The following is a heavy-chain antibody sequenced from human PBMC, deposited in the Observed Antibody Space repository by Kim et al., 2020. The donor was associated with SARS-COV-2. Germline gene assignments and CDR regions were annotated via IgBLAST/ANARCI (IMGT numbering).Heavy chain of an antibody. Sequence: GTTTRYSDSVKGRFTISRDNSKNTLYLQMTGLRADDTGVYYCTRGPFWGQGTLVTVSS. J-gene: IGHJ4*02. CDR2: GTTT. V-gene: IGHV3-74*01. CDR3: TRGPF.